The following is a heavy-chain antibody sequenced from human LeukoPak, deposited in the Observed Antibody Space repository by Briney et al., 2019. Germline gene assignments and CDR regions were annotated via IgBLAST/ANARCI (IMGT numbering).Heavy chain of an antibody. J-gene: IGHJ6*03. Sequence: GGSLRLSCAASGFTFSSYAMTWVRQAPGKGLEWVAVIWYDGSNKYYADSVKGRFTISRDNSKNTLYLQMNSLRAEDTAVYYCVRDHPYYYYMDVWGKGTTVTVSS. CDR3: VRDHPYYYYMDV. CDR2: IWYDGSNK. V-gene: IGHV3-33*08. CDR1: GFTFSSYA.